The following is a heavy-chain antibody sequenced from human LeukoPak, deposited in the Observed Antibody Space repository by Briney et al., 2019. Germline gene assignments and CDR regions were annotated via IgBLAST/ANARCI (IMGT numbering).Heavy chain of an antibody. CDR1: GGSFSGYY. V-gene: IGHV4-34*01. CDR2: INHSGST. D-gene: IGHD3-10*01. Sequence: SETLSLTCAVYGGSFSGYYWSWIRQPPGKGLEWIGEINHSGSTNYNPSLKSRVTISVDTSKNQFSLKLSSVTAADTAVYYCARVGFAPVDYWAREPWSPSP. J-gene: IGHJ4*02. CDR3: ARVGFAPVDY.